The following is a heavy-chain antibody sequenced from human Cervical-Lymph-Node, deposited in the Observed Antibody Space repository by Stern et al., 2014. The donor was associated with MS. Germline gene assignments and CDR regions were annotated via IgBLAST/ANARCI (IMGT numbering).Heavy chain of an antibody. V-gene: IGHV5-51*01. CDR2: IYPGYSDT. D-gene: IGHD4-17*01. CDR1: GYSFTANW. CDR3: ARDYGDYAFDY. J-gene: IGHJ4*02. Sequence: EVQLLESGAEVKKPGESLKISCKGSGYSFTANWIAWVRQMPGQGLEWMGIIYPGYSDTRYSPSFQGQVTISADKSISTAYLQWSSLKASDTAMYYCARDYGDYAFDYWGQGTLVTVSS.